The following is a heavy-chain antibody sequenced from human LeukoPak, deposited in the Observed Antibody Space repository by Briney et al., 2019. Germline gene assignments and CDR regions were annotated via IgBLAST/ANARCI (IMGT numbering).Heavy chain of an antibody. Sequence: QPGGSLRLSCAASGFTFSSYAMGWVRQAPGKGLEWVSAISGSGGSTYYADSVKGRFTISRDNSKNTLYLQMNSLRAEDTAVYYCAKDRPYYYGSGSYHPDVDYWGQGTLVTLSS. CDR3: AKDRPYYYGSGSYHPDVDY. V-gene: IGHV3-23*01. CDR1: GFTFSSYA. J-gene: IGHJ4*02. CDR2: ISGSGGST. D-gene: IGHD3-10*01.